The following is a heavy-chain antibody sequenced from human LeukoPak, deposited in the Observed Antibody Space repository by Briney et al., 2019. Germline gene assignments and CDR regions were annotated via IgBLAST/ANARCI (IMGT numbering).Heavy chain of an antibody. CDR3: ARRGFGRYSYEGY. V-gene: IGHV4-38-2*01. CDR1: GYSVSSGYS. Sequence: PSETLSLTXAVSGYSVSSGYSWGWIRHPPGKGLEWIGSISQSGSTSYNPSLKSRVTISVDTSKNQFSLKLSSVTAADTAVYYCARRGFGRYSYEGYWGRGTLVTVSS. CDR2: ISQSGST. J-gene: IGHJ4*02. D-gene: IGHD5-18*01.